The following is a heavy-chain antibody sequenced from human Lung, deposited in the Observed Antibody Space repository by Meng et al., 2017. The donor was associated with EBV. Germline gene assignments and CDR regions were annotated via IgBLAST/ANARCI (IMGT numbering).Heavy chain of an antibody. CDR2: ISAYNGNT. Sequence: QVQLVQSGAEVKKPGASVKVSCXXXXYTFTSYGISWVRQAPGQGLEWMGWISAYNGNTNYAQKLQGRVTMTTDTSTSTAYMELRSLRSDDTAVYYCARARLGGYYSSTSCADNWFDPWGQGTRVTVSS. CDR1: XYTFTSYG. CDR3: ARARLGGYYSSTSCADNWFDP. J-gene: IGHJ5*02. D-gene: IGHD2-2*01. V-gene: IGHV1-18*01.